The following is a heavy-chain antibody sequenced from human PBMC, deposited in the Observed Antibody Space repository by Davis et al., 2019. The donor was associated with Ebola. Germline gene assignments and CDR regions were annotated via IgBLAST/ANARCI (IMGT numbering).Heavy chain of an antibody. D-gene: IGHD4-17*01. CDR1: GYTFTRFA. CDR2: INAGNGNT. V-gene: IGHV1-3*01. J-gene: IGHJ6*02. Sequence: AASVKVSCKASGYTFTRFAILWVRQAPGQRLEWMGWINAGNGNTIYSQNFQGRVTITRDTSASTVYMELSSLRSEDTAVYYCAGNSVTTRLDYYGMDVWGQGTTVTVSS. CDR3: AGNSVTTRLDYYGMDV.